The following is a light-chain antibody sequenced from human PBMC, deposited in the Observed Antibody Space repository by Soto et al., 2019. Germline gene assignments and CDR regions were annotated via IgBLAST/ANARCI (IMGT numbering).Light chain of an antibody. J-gene: IGKJ5*01. CDR2: DAS. V-gene: IGKV3-11*01. Sequence: VMTQSPATLSVSPGERATLSCRASLNVNSYLAWYQQKPGQAPRLLIYDASNRAAGIPARFSGSGSGTDFTLTISSLEPEDFAIYYCQQRQYWPPITFGQGTRLEI. CDR3: QQRQYWPPIT. CDR1: LNVNSY.